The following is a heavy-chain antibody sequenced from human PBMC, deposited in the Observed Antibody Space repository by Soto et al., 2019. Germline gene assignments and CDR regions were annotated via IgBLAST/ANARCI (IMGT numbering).Heavy chain of an antibody. CDR1: GGSISSGGYY. J-gene: IGHJ5*02. D-gene: IGHD3-9*01. CDR3: ARDYDILTGYLEP. V-gene: IGHV4-31*03. Sequence: SETLSLTCTVSGGSISSGGYYLSWIRQHPGKGLEWIGYIYYSGSTYYNPSLKSRVTISVDTSKNQFSLKLSSVTAADTAVYYCARDYDILTGYLEPWGKGTLVTVSS. CDR2: IYYSGST.